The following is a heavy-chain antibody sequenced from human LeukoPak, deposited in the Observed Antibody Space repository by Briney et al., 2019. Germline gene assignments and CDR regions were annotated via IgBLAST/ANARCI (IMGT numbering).Heavy chain of an antibody. CDR2: ISGSGNST. J-gene: IGHJ4*02. Sequence: GGSLRLSCAASGFTFSSHAMCWVRQAPGKGPEWVSGISGSGNSTYYADSVKGRFTTSRDNSKNTVYLQMNSLRAEDTALYYCARAPPGSNWKNYFDYWGQGTLVTVSS. CDR3: ARAPPGSNWKNYFDY. D-gene: IGHD1-1*01. V-gene: IGHV3-23*01. CDR1: GFTFSSHA.